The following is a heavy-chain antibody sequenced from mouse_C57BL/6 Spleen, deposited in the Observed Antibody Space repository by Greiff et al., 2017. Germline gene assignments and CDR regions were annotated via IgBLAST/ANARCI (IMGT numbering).Heavy chain of an antibody. D-gene: IGHD2-5*01. J-gene: IGHJ2*01. CDR2: INPSSGYT. CDR1: GYTFTSYT. Sequence: QVQLKQSGAELARPGASVKMSCKASGYTFTSYTMHWLKQRPGQGLEWIGYINPSSGYTKYNQKFKDKATLTADKSSSTAYMQLSSLTSEDSAVYYCARSPYYSNYDWYFDYWGQGTTLTVSS. V-gene: IGHV1-4*01. CDR3: ARSPYYSNYDWYFDY.